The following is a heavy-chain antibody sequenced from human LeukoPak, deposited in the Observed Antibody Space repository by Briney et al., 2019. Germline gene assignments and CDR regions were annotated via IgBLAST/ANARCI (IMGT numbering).Heavy chain of an antibody. J-gene: IGHJ4*02. Sequence: ASVKVSCKASGYTFTSYGISWVRQAPGQGLEWMGLINPSGGSTSYAQKFQGRVTMTRDTSTSTVYMELSSLRSEDTAVYYCARDPPINYYDSSGFDYWGQGTLVTVSS. CDR1: GYTFTSYG. CDR3: ARDPPINYYDSSGFDY. D-gene: IGHD3-22*01. CDR2: INPSGGST. V-gene: IGHV1-46*01.